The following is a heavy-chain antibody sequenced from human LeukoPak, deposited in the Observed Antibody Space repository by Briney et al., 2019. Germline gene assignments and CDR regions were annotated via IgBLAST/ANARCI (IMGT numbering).Heavy chain of an antibody. D-gene: IGHD4-17*01. V-gene: IGHV3-74*01. Sequence: PGGSLRLSCAASGFTFSSYWMHWVRQAPGKGLVWVSRINSDGSSTSYADSVKGRFTTSRDNAKNTLYLQMNGLRAEDTAVYYCARDYGDYNFDYWGQGTLVTVSS. CDR1: GFTFSSYW. J-gene: IGHJ4*02. CDR3: ARDYGDYNFDY. CDR2: INSDGSST.